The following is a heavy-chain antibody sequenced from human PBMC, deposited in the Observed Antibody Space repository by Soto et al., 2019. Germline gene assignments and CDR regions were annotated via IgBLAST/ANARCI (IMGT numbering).Heavy chain of an antibody. CDR1: GFSLSTTGVG. CDR2: IYWDNDK. D-gene: IGHD1-20*01. J-gene: IGHJ4*02. V-gene: IGHV2-5*02. Sequence: SGPTLVNPTQTLTLTRTFSGFSLSTTGVGVGWIRQPPGKALESLALIYWDNDKRYNPSLKSRLAISKDTSNNQVVPTMTNVDPMDTATYFCAHRRGGYNWNDGDFDYWGQGALVTVSS. CDR3: AHRRGGYNWNDGDFDY.